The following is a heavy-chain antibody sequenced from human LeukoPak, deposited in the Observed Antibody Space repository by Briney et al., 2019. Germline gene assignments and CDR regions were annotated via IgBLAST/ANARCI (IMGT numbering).Heavy chain of an antibody. CDR1: GFTFSSYN. V-gene: IGHV3-21*01. CDR3: ARSGGSRGDAFDI. CDR2: ISSGSLYI. J-gene: IGHJ3*02. D-gene: IGHD2-15*01. Sequence: GSLRLSCAASGFTFSSYNMNWVRQAPGKGLEWVSFISSGSLYIYYADSLKGRFTISRDNAKNSLYLQMNSLRADDTAVYYCARSGGSRGDAFDIWGQGTMVTVSS.